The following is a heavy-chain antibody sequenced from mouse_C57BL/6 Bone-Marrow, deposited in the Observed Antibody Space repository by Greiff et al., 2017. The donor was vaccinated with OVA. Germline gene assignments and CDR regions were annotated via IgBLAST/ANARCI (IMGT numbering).Heavy chain of an antibody. D-gene: IGHD2-4*01. J-gene: IGHJ3*01. CDR1: GFTFSSYG. Sequence: EVMLVESGGDLVKPGGSLKLSCAASGFTFSSYGMSWVRQTPDKRLEWVATISSGGSYTYYPDSVKGRFTISRDNAKNTLYLQMSSLKSEDTAMYYCARQGAYDYDGGFAYWGQGTLVTVSA. CDR3: ARQGAYDYDGGFAY. CDR2: ISSGGSYT. V-gene: IGHV5-6*01.